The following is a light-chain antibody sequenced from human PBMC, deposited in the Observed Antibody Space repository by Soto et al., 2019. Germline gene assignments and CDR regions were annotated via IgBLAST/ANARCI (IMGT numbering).Light chain of an antibody. Sequence: EIVVTQSPGTLSLSPGERATLSCRASQSVSRSFLAWYQQKPGQAPRLLIYGASSRATGIPDRFSGSGSGTDFTRTISRMEPEDFAVYYCQQYDSSPRTFGQGTKLELK. V-gene: IGKV3-20*01. CDR1: QSVSRSF. CDR2: GAS. J-gene: IGKJ2*01. CDR3: QQYDSSPRT.